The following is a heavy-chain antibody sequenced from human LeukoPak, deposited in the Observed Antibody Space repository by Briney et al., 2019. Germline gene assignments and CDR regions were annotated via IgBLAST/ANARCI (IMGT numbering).Heavy chain of an antibody. CDR1: GGTFSSYA. CDR3: ARVWESAFGNWFDP. CDR2: IIPIFGTA. V-gene: IGHV1-69*13. D-gene: IGHD1-26*01. J-gene: IGHJ5*02. Sequence: SVKVSCKASGGTFSSYAISWVRQAPGQGLEWMGGIIPIFGTANYAQKFQGRVTITADESTSTAYMELSSLRSEDTAVYYCARVWESAFGNWFDPWGQGTLVTVSS.